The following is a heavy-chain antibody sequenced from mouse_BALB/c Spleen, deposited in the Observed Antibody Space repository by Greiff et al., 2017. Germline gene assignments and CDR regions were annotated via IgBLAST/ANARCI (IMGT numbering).Heavy chain of an antibody. Sequence: VQLKQSGAELVRSGASVKLSCTASGFNIKDYYMHWVKQRPEQGLEWIGWIDPENGDTEYAPKFQGKATMTADTSSNTAYLQLSSLTSEDTAVYYCNAGGPPYYAMDYWGQGTSVTVSS. CDR3: NAGGPPYYAMDY. CDR1: GFNIKDYY. J-gene: IGHJ4*01. V-gene: IGHV14-4*02. D-gene: IGHD3-3*01. CDR2: IDPENGDT.